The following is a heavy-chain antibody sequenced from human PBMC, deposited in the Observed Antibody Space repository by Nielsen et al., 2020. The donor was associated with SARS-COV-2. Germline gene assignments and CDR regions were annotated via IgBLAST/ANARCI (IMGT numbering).Heavy chain of an antibody. D-gene: IGHD3-10*01. Sequence: GESLKIPCAASGFTFSNPWMNWVRQAPGKGLEWVGRIKSKVDGGTTDYAGPVKGRFTISRDDSKNTLYLQMNSLKTEDTAVYYCTTGGITMVRGVMQYWGQGTLVTVSP. CDR3: TTGGITMVRGVMQY. J-gene: IGHJ1*01. CDR1: GFTFSNPW. V-gene: IGHV3-15*01. CDR2: IKSKVDGGTT.